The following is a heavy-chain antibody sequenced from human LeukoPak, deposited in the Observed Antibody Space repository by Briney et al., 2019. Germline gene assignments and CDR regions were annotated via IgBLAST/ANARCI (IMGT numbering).Heavy chain of an antibody. CDR1: GGTFSSYA. V-gene: IGHV1-69*01. CDR3: ARTLDIVVVPAAKVQGYYYYMDV. J-gene: IGHJ6*03. D-gene: IGHD2-2*03. CDR2: IISIFGTA. Sequence: SSVKVSCKASGGTFSSYAISWVRQAPGQGLEWMGGIISIFGTANYAQKFQGRVTITADESTSTAYMELSSLRSEDTAVYYCARTLDIVVVPAAKVQGYYYYMDVWGKGTTVTVSS.